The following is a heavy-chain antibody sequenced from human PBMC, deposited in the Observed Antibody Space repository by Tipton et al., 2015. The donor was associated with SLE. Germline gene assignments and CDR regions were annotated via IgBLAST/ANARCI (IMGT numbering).Heavy chain of an antibody. CDR2: IFYTGST. CDR3: ARDTNGDYGFLDS. D-gene: IGHD4-17*01. CDR1: GGSIRIGGHY. J-gene: IGHJ4*02. V-gene: IGHV4-31*03. Sequence: TLSLTCTVSGGSIRIGGHYWTWIRQHPEKGLEWVGYIFYTGSTYYNPSLESRLSISIDISKNQFSLKLNSVTAADTAVYYCARDTNGDYGFLDSWGQGTLVTVSS.